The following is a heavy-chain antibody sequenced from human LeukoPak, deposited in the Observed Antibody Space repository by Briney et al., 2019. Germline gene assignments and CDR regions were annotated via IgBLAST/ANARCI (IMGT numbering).Heavy chain of an antibody. J-gene: IGHJ4*02. CDR1: GFTFSSYS. CDR3: ARDLGLGPNSLGDY. Sequence: GGSLRLAWAASGFTFSSYSMNWVRQAPGKGPEWVSYISSSSSTIYYADSVKGRFTISSDNAKNSLYLQMNSLRAEDTAVYYCARDLGLGPNSLGDYWGQGTLVTVSS. CDR2: ISSSSSTI. V-gene: IGHV3-48*01. D-gene: IGHD6-19*01.